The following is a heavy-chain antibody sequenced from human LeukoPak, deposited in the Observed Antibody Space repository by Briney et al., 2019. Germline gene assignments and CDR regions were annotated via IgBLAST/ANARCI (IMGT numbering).Heavy chain of an antibody. D-gene: IGHD6-13*01. CDR2: IGTAGDT. Sequence: GGSLGLSCAASGFTFSSYDMHWVRQATGKGLEWVSAIGTAGDTYYPGSVKGRFTISRENAKNSLYLQMNSLRAGDTAVYYCARVPGIAAAGIGYYYYGMDVWGQGTTVTVSS. J-gene: IGHJ6*02. CDR1: GFTFSSYD. CDR3: ARVPGIAAAGIGYYYYGMDV. V-gene: IGHV3-13*01.